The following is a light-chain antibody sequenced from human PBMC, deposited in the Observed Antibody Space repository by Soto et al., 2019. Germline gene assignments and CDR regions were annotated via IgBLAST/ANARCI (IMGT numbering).Light chain of an antibody. CDR2: DNS. J-gene: IGLJ2*01. V-gene: IGLV1-51*01. CDR3: GTWDSSLSAVV. Sequence: QSVLTQPPSVSAAPGQKVTISCSGNSSNIGNSYVSWYQQLPGTAPKLLIYDNSKRPSGIPDRFSGSKSGTSATLGITGLQTGDEADYYCGTWDSSLSAVVFGGGTKLTVL. CDR1: SSNIGNSY.